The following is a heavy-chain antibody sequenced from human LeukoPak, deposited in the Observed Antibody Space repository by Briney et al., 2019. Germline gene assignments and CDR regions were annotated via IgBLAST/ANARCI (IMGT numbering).Heavy chain of an antibody. V-gene: IGHV1-8*01. CDR2: MNPNSGNT. CDR3: ARGRYHYDFWSGYYAGRSGVYYMDV. Sequence: ASVKVSCKASGYTFTSYDINWVRQATGQGLEWMGWMNPNSGNTGYAQKFQGRVTMTRNTSISTAYMELSSLRSEDTAVYYCARGRYHYDFWSGYYAGRSGVYYMDVWGKGTTVTVSS. J-gene: IGHJ6*03. D-gene: IGHD3-3*01. CDR1: GYTFTSYD.